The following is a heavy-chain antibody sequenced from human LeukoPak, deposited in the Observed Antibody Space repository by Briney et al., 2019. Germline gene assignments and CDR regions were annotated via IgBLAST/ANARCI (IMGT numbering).Heavy chain of an antibody. V-gene: IGHV4-61*02. Sequence: SETLSLTCTVSGDSISSSSYYWSWIRQSAGKGLEWVGRIYTSRSTNYNPSLESRVTISIDTSKNQFSLRLTSVTAADRAVYFCARGRPSDIVVVTADDVWGQGTLVTVSS. D-gene: IGHD2-21*02. J-gene: IGHJ1*01. CDR1: GDSISSSSYY. CDR3: ARGRPSDIVVVTADDV. CDR2: IYTSRST.